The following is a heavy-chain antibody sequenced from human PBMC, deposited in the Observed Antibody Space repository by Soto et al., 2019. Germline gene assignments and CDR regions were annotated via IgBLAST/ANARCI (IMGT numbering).Heavy chain of an antibody. J-gene: IGHJ6*02. CDR3: ARAHDYGDYPAYYYYYYGMDV. CDR2: IDPSDSYT. CDR1: GYSFTSYW. D-gene: IGHD4-17*01. Sequence: GESLKISCKGSGYSFTSYWISWVRQMPGKGLEWMGRIDPSDSYTNYSPSFQGHVTISADKSISTAYLQWSSLKASDTAMYYCARAHDYGDYPAYYYYYYGMDVWGQGTTVTVSS. V-gene: IGHV5-10-1*01.